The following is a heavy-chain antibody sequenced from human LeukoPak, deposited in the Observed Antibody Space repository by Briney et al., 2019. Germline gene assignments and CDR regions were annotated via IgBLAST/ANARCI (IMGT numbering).Heavy chain of an antibody. J-gene: IGHJ4*02. CDR2: INLDGIKK. CDR3: ARDETGGHFEN. Sequence: GGSLRLSCAVSGFFFSRHAMNWVRQAPGKGLEWVANINLDGIKKYHVDSVKGRFTISRDNAQNSLYLQMNSLRVDDTAVYYCARDETGGHFENWGQGTLVTVSS. D-gene: IGHD3-10*01. CDR1: GFFFSRHA. V-gene: IGHV3-7*01.